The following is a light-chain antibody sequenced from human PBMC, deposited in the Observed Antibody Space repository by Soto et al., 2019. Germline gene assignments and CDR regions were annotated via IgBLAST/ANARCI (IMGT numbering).Light chain of an antibody. J-gene: IGKJ4*01. CDR3: QQYYSLPLT. CDR1: QSLLYDSNSKNY. V-gene: IGKV4-1*01. CDR2: WAS. Sequence: DIVMSQSPDSLAASLGERATINCKSSQSLLYDSNSKNYLAWYQQKPGQPPKLLIYWASMRESGVPDRFSGSGSGTDFTLTITSLQAEDVAVYYCQQYYSLPLTFGGGTKVDIK.